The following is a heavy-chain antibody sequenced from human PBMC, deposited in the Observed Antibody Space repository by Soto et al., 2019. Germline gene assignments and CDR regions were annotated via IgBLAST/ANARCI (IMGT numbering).Heavy chain of an antibody. Sequence: SETLSLTCAVSGGSISSGGYSWSWIRQPPGKGLEWIGYIYHSGSTYYNPSLKSRVTISVDRSKNQFSLKLSSVTAADTAVYYCARGQVVSAQHWGQGTLVTSPQ. CDR1: GGSISSGGYS. CDR2: IYHSGST. V-gene: IGHV4-30-2*01. CDR3: ARGQVVSAQH. D-gene: IGHD2-15*01. J-gene: IGHJ4*02.